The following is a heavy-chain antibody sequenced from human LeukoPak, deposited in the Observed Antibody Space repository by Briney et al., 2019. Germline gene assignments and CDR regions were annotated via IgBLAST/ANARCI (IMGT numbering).Heavy chain of an antibody. CDR2: ISAYNGNT. J-gene: IGHJ4*02. D-gene: IGHD6-19*01. CDR3: ARSYSSGWNDY. V-gene: IGHV1-18*04. Sequence: ASVKVSCKASGYTFTGYYMHWVRQAPGQGLEWMGWISAYNGNTNYAQKLQGRVTMTTDTSTSTAYMELRSLRSDDTAVYYCARSYSSGWNDYWGQGTLVTVSS. CDR1: GYTFTGYY.